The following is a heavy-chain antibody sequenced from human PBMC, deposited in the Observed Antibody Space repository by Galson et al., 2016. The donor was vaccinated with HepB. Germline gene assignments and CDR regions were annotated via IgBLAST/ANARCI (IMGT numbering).Heavy chain of an antibody. CDR2: ISTYNGDT. Sequence: SVKVSCKASGYTFSSYDISWVRQAPGQGLEWMGWISTYNGDTNYAQKVQGRVIMTTDTSTSTAYLELRSLRSDDTAVYYCARGLGYCINGVCYKNYYGMDVWGQGTTVTVSS. CDR3: ARGLGYCINGVCYKNYYGMDV. V-gene: IGHV1-18*01. D-gene: IGHD2-8*01. CDR1: GYTFSSYD. J-gene: IGHJ6*02.